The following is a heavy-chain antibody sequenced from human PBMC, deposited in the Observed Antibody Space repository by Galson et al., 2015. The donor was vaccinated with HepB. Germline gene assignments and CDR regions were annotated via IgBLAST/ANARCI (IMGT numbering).Heavy chain of an antibody. V-gene: IGHV3-21*01. J-gene: IGHJ3*02. CDR1: GFTFSSYS. D-gene: IGHD4-17*01. CDR2: ISSSSSYI. CDR3: ARERSVGDAFDI. Sequence: SLRLSCAASGFTFSSYSMNWVRQAPGKGLEWVSSISSSSSYIYYADSVKGRFTISRDNAKNSLYLRMNSLRAEDTAVYYCARERSVGDAFDIWGQGTMVTVSS.